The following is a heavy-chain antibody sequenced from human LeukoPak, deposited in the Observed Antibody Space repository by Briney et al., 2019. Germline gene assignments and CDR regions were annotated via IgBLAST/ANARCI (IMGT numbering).Heavy chain of an antibody. CDR2: MNPNSGNT. CDR3: ARGVATITSHYYYYYYMDV. CDR1: GYSFTGNY. V-gene: IGHV1-8*03. Sequence: ASVKVSCKASGYSFTGNYMHWVRQAPGQGLEWMGWMNPNSGNTGYAQKFQGRVTITRNTSISTAYMELSSLRSEDTAVYYCARGVATITSHYYYYYYMDVWGKGTTVTVSS. D-gene: IGHD5-12*01. J-gene: IGHJ6*03.